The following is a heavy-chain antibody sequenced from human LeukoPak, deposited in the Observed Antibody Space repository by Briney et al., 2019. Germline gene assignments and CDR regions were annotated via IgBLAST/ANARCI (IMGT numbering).Heavy chain of an antibody. J-gene: IGHJ3*02. CDR2: ISGSGGST. CDR3: AKGRDDSSGYYFTRDAFDI. D-gene: IGHD3-22*01. Sequence: GGSLRLSCEASGFTFSSYAMSWVRQAPGKGLEWVSAISGSGGSTYYADSVKGRFTISRDNSKNTLYLQMNSLRAEDTAVYYCAKGRDDSSGYYFTRDAFDIWGQGTMVTVSS. V-gene: IGHV3-23*01. CDR1: GFTFSSYA.